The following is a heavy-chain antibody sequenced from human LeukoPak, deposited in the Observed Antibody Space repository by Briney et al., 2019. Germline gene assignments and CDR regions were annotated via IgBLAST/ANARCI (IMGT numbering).Heavy chain of an antibody. D-gene: IGHD1-7*01. CDR1: GFTFSDYY. V-gene: IGHV3-11*01. Sequence: GGSLRLSCAASGFTFSDYYMSWIRQAPGKGLEWVSYISSSGSTIYYADSVKGRFTISRDNAKNSLYLQMNSLRAEDTAMYYCARYTQYNWNYVGDYFDYWGQGTLVTVSS. CDR3: ARYTQYNWNYVGDYFDY. J-gene: IGHJ4*02. CDR2: ISSSGSTI.